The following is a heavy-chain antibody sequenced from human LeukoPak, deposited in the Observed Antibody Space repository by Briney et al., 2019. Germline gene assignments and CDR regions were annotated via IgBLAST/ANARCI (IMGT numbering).Heavy chain of an antibody. CDR3: ASAHQVSDAFDI. CDR2: INPNSGGT. J-gene: IGHJ3*02. Sequence: ASVKVSCKASGYTFIGYYMHWVRQAPGQELEWMGWINPNSGGTNYAQKFQGWVTMTRDTSISTAYMELSRLRSDDTAVYYCASAHQVSDAFDIWGQGTMVTVSS. CDR1: GYTFIGYY. V-gene: IGHV1-2*04.